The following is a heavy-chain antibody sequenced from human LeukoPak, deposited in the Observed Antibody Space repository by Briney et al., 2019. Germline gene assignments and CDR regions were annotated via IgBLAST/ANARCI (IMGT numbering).Heavy chain of an antibody. Sequence: SETLSLTCTVSGGSISSGSYYWSWIRQPPGEGLEWIGSIYYSGSTYYNPSLKSRVTISVDTSKNQFSLKLISVTAADTAVYYCAREDTGGLDHWGQGILVTVSP. CDR2: IYYSGST. J-gene: IGHJ4*02. CDR1: GGSISSGSYY. D-gene: IGHD4-23*01. CDR3: AREDTGGLDH. V-gene: IGHV4-39*07.